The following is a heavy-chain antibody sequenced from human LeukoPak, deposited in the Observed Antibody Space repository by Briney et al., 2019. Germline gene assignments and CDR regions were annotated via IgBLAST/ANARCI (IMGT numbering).Heavy chain of an antibody. D-gene: IGHD5-12*01. Sequence: GASVKVSCKASGYTFTGYYMHWVRQAPGQGPEWMGWINPNSGGTNYAQKFQGRVTMTRDTSISTAYMELSRLRSDDTAVYYCARGGDGVKVATNSYWGQGTLVTVSS. V-gene: IGHV1-2*02. CDR1: GYTFTGYY. J-gene: IGHJ4*02. CDR2: INPNSGGT. CDR3: ARGGDGVKVATNSY.